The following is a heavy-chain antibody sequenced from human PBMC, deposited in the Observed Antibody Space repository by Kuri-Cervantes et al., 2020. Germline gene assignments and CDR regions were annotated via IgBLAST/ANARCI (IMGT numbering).Heavy chain of an antibody. CDR1: GFTFSSYA. V-gene: IGHV3-30-3*01. J-gene: IGHJ4*02. D-gene: IGHD2-21*01. Sequence: GESLKISCAASGFTFSSYAMHWVRQAPGKGLEWVAVISYDGSNKYYVDSVKGRFTISRDNAKNSLYLLMNSLRSEDTALYFCAKDILPLRGPADYWGQGTLVTVSS. CDR2: ISYDGSNK. CDR3: AKDILPLRGPADY.